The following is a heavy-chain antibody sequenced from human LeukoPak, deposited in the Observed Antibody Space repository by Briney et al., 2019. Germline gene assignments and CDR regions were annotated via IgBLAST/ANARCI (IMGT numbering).Heavy chain of an antibody. V-gene: IGHV4-39*07. CDR1: GGSISSSSYY. CDR2: IYYSGST. J-gene: IGHJ4*02. CDR3: ARVKLHGLIDY. Sequence: SETLSLTCTVSGGSISSSSYYWGWIRQPPGKGLEWIGSIYYSGSTYYNPSLKSRVTISVDTSKNQFSLKLSSVTAADTAVYYCARVKLHGLIDYWGQGTLVTVSS. D-gene: IGHD1-7*01.